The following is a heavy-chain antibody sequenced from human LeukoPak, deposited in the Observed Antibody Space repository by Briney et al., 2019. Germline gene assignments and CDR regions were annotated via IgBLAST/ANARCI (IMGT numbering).Heavy chain of an antibody. CDR1: GYSFTSYW. J-gene: IGHJ4*02. V-gene: IGHV5-51*01. Sequence: GESLKISCKGSGYSFTSYWIGWVRQMPGKGLEWMGIIYPGDSDTRYSPSFQGQVTISADKSISTAYLQWSSLKASDTAMYYCARHRFGELDPYYFDYWGQGTLVTVSS. CDR2: IYPGDSDT. D-gene: IGHD3-10*01. CDR3: ARHRFGELDPYYFDY.